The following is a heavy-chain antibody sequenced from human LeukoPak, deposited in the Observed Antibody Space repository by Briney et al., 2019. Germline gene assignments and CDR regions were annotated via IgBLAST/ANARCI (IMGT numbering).Heavy chain of an antibody. CDR3: ARAPPYYYGSGSLGSYHYGMDV. V-gene: IGHV4-61*08. D-gene: IGHD3-10*01. CDR1: GGSISSGDYY. CDR2: VYYSGSI. Sequence: KSSETLSLTCTVSGGSISSGDYYWSWIRQPPGKGLEWIGYVYYSGSINYNPSLKSRVAISIDTSKNQFSLKLGSVTAADTAMYYCARAPPYYYGSGSLGSYHYGMDVWGQGTTVTVSS. J-gene: IGHJ6*02.